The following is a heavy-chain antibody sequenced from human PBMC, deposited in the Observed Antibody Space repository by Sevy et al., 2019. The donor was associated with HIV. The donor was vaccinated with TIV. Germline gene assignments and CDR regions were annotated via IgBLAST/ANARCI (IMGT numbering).Heavy chain of an antibody. D-gene: IGHD3-22*01. CDR1: GFIFSDYA. J-gene: IGHJ2*01. CDR3: AKFGDYYDSGGYYWYFDF. V-gene: IGHV3-23*01. CDR2: ISGGDDST. Sequence: GGSLRLSCAASGFIFSDYAMSWVRQAPGKGLEWVSSISGGDDSTYYADSVKGRLTVYRDNSKNTLYLQMNTLRAEDTALYYCAKFGDYYDSGGYYWYFDFWGRGTLVTVSS.